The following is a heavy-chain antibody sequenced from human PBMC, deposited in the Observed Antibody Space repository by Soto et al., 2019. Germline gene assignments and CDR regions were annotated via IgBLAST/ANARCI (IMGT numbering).Heavy chain of an antibody. CDR2: IYYSGST. V-gene: IGHV4-31*03. J-gene: IGHJ6*02. D-gene: IGHD3-9*01. CDR1: GGSISSGGYY. Sequence: SETLSLTCTVSGGSISSGGYYWSWIRQHPGKGLEWIGYIYYSGSTYYNPSLKSRVTISVDTSKNQFSLKLSSVTAADTAVYYCAREGGPDSLTGYPEYYYGMDVWGQGTTVTVSS. CDR3: AREGGPDSLTGYPEYYYGMDV.